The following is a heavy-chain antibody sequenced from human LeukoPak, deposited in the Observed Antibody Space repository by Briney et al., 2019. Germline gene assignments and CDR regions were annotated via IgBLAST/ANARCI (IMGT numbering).Heavy chain of an antibody. CDR2: ISSGSSNI. J-gene: IGHJ4*02. V-gene: IGHV3-21*01. CDR3: ARGENYYDSGSSLLPFDY. Sequence: GGSLRFSCEASGLTLSSYSMIWFGQAPGKGLEWVSYISSGSSNIYYADSMRGRLTIARDNAKNSLFLQMNSLRAEDTAVYYCARGENYYDSGSSLLPFDYWGQGTLVTVSS. CDR1: GLTLSSYS. D-gene: IGHD3-10*01.